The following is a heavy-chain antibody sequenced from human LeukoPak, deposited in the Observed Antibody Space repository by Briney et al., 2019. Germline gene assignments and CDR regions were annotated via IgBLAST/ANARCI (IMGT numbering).Heavy chain of an antibody. CDR3: ARDSLGWSFDY. J-gene: IGHJ4*02. Sequence: SETLSLTCTVSGDSISTYYWSWIRQPPGKGLEWTGYIYYSGSTNYNPSLKSRVTISVDKSKNQFSLKLSSVTAADTAVYYCARDSLGWSFDYWGQGTLVTVSS. CDR2: IYYSGST. V-gene: IGHV4-59*12. D-gene: IGHD6-19*01. CDR1: GDSISTYY.